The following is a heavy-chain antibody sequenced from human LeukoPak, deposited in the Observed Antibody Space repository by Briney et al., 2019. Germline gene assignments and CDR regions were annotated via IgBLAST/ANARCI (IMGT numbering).Heavy chain of an antibody. CDR1: GFTFDDYA. D-gene: IGHD1-26*01. J-gene: IGHJ4*02. Sequence: PGRSLRLSCAASGFTFDDYAMHWVRQAPGKGLEWVSGISRNSGSIGYADSVKGRFTISRDNAKNSLYLQMNSLRAEDTALYYCAKDIEWELLGGLGYWGQGTLVTVSS. CDR3: AKDIEWELLGGLGY. V-gene: IGHV3-9*01. CDR2: ISRNSGSI.